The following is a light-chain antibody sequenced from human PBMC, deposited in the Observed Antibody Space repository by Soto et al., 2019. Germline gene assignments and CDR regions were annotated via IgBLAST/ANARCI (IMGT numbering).Light chain of an antibody. CDR3: QQYSGYSRT. J-gene: IGKJ1*01. V-gene: IGKV1-5*03. CDR1: QSISNW. Sequence: DIQMTQSPSTLSASVGDSVTITCRASQSISNWLAWYQQKPGKAPNLLIYKASTLQSGVPSRFSGSGSGTEFTLTISSLQPDDFATYYCQQYSGYSRTFGQGTKVEVK. CDR2: KAS.